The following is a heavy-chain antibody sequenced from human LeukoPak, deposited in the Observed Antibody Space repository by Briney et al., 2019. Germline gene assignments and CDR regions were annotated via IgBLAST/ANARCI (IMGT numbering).Heavy chain of an antibody. D-gene: IGHD2-15*01. CDR3: ARTSADSSYTMDV. CDR1: GVSFSGYY. CDR2: INHSGST. Sequence: PSETLSLTCAVYGVSFSGYYWSWIRQPPGKGLEWIGEINHSGSTNYNPSLKSRVTISVDTSKNQFSLKLSSVTAADTAVYYCARTSADSSYTMDVWGTGTAVTVSS. J-gene: IGHJ6*03. V-gene: IGHV4-34*01.